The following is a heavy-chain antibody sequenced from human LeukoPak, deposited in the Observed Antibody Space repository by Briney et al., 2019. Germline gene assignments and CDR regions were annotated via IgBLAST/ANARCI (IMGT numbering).Heavy chain of an antibody. Sequence: GGSLRLFCAASGFILSNYEINWVRQAPGKGLEWLSYISSSGSTIYYADSVKGRFTISRDNDKNSLYLEMNSLRAGDTAVYYCAPLYCSGGSCYSYACDIWGQGTMVTVSS. V-gene: IGHV3-48*03. D-gene: IGHD2-15*01. CDR2: ISSSGSTI. CDR3: APLYCSGGSCYSYACDI. CDR1: GFILSNYE. J-gene: IGHJ3*02.